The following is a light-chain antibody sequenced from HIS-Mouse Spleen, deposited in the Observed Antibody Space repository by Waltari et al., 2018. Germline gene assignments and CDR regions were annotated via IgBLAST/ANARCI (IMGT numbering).Light chain of an antibody. CDR3: AAWDDSLSGVV. CDR2: RNN. CDR1: SSHLGSNY. J-gene: IGLJ2*01. V-gene: IGLV1-47*01. Sequence: QSVLTQPPSASGTPGHRGTIPCSGSSSHLGSNYVYWYQQPPGTAPQLLIYRNNQRPSGVPDRFSGSKSGTSASLAISGLRSEDEADYYCAAWDDSLSGVVFGGGTKLTVL.